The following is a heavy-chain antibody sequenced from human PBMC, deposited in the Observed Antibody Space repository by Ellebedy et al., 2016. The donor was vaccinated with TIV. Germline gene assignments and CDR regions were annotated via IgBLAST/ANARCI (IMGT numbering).Heavy chain of an antibody. CDR1: GGSFSGYY. J-gene: IGHJ4*02. CDR2: INHSGST. V-gene: IGHV4-34*01. CDR3: ASSTPGTGGTGGY. D-gene: IGHD1-1*01. Sequence: SETLSLXCAVYGGSFSGYYWSWIRQPPGKGLEWIGEINHSGSTNYNPSLKSRVTISVDTSKNQFSLKLSSVTAADTAVYYCASSTPGTGGTGGYWGQGTLVTVSS.